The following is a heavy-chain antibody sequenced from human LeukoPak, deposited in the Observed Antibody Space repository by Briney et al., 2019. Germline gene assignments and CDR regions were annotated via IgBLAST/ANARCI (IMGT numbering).Heavy chain of an antibody. J-gene: IGHJ4*02. CDR3: AEPSVGMGYFDE. V-gene: IGHV3-23*01. CDR2: IGGGGAIT. D-gene: IGHD1-26*01. Sequence: GGSLRLSCAASGFTFTTYAMTWVRQTPGKGLGWVSVIGGGGAITYYADSVKGRFTVSRDASKNTLYLQMDSLRAEDTALYYCAEPSVGMGYFDEGGEGTLVT. CDR1: GFTFTTYA.